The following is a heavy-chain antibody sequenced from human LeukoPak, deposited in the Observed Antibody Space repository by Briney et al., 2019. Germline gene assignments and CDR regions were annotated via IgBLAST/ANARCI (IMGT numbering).Heavy chain of an antibody. CDR3: ARGKEATQASHDFVDP. D-gene: IGHD3-3*01. CDR2: IYHSGST. V-gene: IGHV4-38-2*02. CDR1: GYSISSGYY. Sequence: PSETLSLTCTVSGYSISSGYYWGWIRQPPGKGLEWIGSIYHSGSTYYNPSLKSRVNISVDTSKNQFSLKLSSVTAADTAVYYCARGKEATQASHDFVDPWGQGTLVTVSS. J-gene: IGHJ5*02.